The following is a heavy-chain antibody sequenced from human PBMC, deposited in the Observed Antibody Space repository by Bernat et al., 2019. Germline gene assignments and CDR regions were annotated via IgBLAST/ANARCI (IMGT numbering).Heavy chain of an antibody. Sequence: QVQLVESGGGVVQPGRSLRLSCAASGFTFSSYGMHWVRQAPGKGLEWVAVIWYDGSNKYYADSVKGRFTISRDNSKNTLYLQMNSLRAEDTAVYYCASVDRGLDIDYWGQGTLVTVSS. V-gene: IGHV3-33*01. J-gene: IGHJ4*02. CDR3: ASVDRGLDIDY. D-gene: IGHD6-19*01. CDR1: GFTFSSYG. CDR2: IWYDGSNK.